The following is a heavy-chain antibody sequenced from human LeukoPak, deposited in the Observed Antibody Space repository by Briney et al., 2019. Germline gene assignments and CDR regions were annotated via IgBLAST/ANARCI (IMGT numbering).Heavy chain of an antibody. Sequence: PSQTLSLTCTVSGGSVSSGYYYWSWMRQPPGKGLEWIGYIYYSGSTYYNPSLKSRVSISVDTSKNQFSLKLSSVTAADTAVYYCARVAPPTYCSGGSCYSAAFDIWGQGTMVTVCS. J-gene: IGHJ3*02. CDR3: ARVAPPTYCSGGSCYSAAFDI. CDR1: GGSVSSGYYY. D-gene: IGHD2-15*01. V-gene: IGHV4-30-4*01. CDR2: IYYSGST.